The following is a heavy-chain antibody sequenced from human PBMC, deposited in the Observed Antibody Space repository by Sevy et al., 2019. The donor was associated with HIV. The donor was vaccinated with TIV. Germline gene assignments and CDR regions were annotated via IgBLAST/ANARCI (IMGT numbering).Heavy chain of an antibody. D-gene: IGHD2-2*02. CDR3: ARREGLYFGY. Sequence: SETLSLTCTVSGGSVSSGSYNWSWIRQPPGKGREWIGYIYYSGSPNYNPSLKSRVTISVDTSKHQFSLKLSSVTAADTAVYYCARREGLYFGYWGQGTLVTVSS. CDR1: GGSVSSGSYN. V-gene: IGHV4-61*01. J-gene: IGHJ4*02. CDR2: IYYSGSP.